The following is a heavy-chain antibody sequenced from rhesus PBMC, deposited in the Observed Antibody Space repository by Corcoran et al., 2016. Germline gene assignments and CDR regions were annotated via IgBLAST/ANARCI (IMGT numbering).Heavy chain of an antibody. D-gene: IGHD6-37*01. CDR1: GGSISSNY. CDR2: IYGSSGST. J-gene: IGHJ4*01. CDR3: ASYLTAVAGPLNYFDY. Sequence: QVQLQESGPGVVKPSETLSLTCAVSGGSISSNYWSWIRQPPGKGLEGSGYIYGSSGSTYYNPSLKSRVTISTDTSKNQFSLELSSVTAADTAVYYCASYLTAVAGPLNYFDYWGQGVLVTVSS. V-gene: IGHV4-160*01.